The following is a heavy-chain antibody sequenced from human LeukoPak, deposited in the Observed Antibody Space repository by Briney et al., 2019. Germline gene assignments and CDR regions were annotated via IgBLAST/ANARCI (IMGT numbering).Heavy chain of an antibody. J-gene: IGHJ1*01. CDR3: ARGEYYDFWSGYYFAEYFQH. D-gene: IGHD3-3*01. CDR1: GGSFSGYY. V-gene: IGHV4-34*01. Sequence: PSETLSLTCAVYGGSFSGYYWSWIRQPPGKGLEWIGEINHSGSTNYNPSLKSRVTISVGTSKNQFSLKLSSVTAADTAVYYCARGEYYDFWSGYYFAEYFQHWGQGTLVTVSS. CDR2: INHSGST.